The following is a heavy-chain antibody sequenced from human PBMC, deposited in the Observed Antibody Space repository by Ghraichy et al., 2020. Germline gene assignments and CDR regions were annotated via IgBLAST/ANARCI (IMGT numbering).Heavy chain of an antibody. CDR2: ISSDERTT. V-gene: IGHV3-74*01. Sequence: GGSLRLSCAASGFTFGSSWMHWVRQAPGKGLVWVSHISSDERTTNYADSVKGRFTISRDNAKNTLYLQMNSLRAEDTALYYCVRSIGYLDYWGQGTLVTVSS. D-gene: IGHD3-22*01. CDR1: GFTFGSSW. J-gene: IGHJ4*02. CDR3: VRSIGYLDY.